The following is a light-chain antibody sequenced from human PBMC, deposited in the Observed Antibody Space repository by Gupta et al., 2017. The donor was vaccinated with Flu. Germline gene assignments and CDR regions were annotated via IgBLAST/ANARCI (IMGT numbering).Light chain of an antibody. CDR1: QTIASNY. V-gene: IGKV3-20*01. CDR3: QQYGNSPLIT. J-gene: IGKJ4*01. CDR2: GAS. Sequence: IVLTQSPGTLSLSPGERATLSCRASQTIASNYFAWYQQRPGQPPRLLIYGASTRATGIPDRFSGGGSGTDFTLTISRLEPEDFAVYYCQQYGNSPLITFGRGTTVDIK.